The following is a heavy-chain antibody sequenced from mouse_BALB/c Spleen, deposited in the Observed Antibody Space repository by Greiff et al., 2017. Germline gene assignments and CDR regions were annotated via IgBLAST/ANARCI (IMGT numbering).Heavy chain of an antibody. CDR1: GFNIKDTY. V-gene: IGHV14-3*02. CDR2: IDPANGNT. CDR3: ASYYRYDLYAMDY. J-gene: IGHJ4*01. D-gene: IGHD2-14*01. Sequence: VQLKQSGAELVKPGASVKLSCTASGFNIKDTYMHWVKQRPEQGLEWIGRIDPANGNTKYDPKFQGKATITADTSSNTAYLQLSSLTSEDTAVYYCASYYRYDLYAMDYWGQGTSVTVSS.